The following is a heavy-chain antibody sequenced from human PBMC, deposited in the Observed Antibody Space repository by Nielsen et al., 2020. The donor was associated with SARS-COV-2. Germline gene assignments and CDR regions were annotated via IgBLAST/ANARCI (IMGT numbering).Heavy chain of an antibody. Sequence: GESLKISCAASGFTFSSYGMHWVRQAPGKGLEWVAVISYDGSNKYYADSVKGRFTISRDNSKNTLYLQMNSLRAEDTALYYCAKLSGYDSVDYWGQGTLVTVSS. J-gene: IGHJ4*02. V-gene: IGHV3-30*18. CDR2: ISYDGSNK. D-gene: IGHD5-12*01. CDR3: AKLSGYDSVDY. CDR1: GFTFSSYG.